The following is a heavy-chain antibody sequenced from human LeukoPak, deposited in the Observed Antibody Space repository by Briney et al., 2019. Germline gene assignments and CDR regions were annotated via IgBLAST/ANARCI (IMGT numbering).Heavy chain of an antibody. D-gene: IGHD7-27*01. CDR3: ASVGTYYFDH. J-gene: IGHJ4*02. CDR1: VGSISSSSYY. CDR2: IYYSGSL. V-gene: IGHV4-39*01. Sequence: SETLSLTCTVSVGSISSSSYYWGWIRQPPGKVLERIGSIYYSGSLYYNPSLKSRDTISVDTSKNQFSLKLTSVTAADTAMYYCASVGTYYFDHWGQGAPVTVSS.